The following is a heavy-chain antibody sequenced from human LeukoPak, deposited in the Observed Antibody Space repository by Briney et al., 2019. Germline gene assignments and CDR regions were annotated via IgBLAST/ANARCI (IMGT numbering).Heavy chain of an antibody. CDR2: IIPIFGTA. D-gene: IGHD3-9*01. CDR1: GGTFSSYA. V-gene: IGHV1-69*01. J-gene: IGHJ4*02. CDR3: ARGLLRYFDWSLNY. Sequence: ASVKVSCKASGGTFSSYASSWVRQAPGQGLEWMGGIIPIFGTANYAQKFQGRVTITADESTSTAYMELSSLRSEDTAVYYCARGLLRYFDWSLNYRGQGTLVTVSS.